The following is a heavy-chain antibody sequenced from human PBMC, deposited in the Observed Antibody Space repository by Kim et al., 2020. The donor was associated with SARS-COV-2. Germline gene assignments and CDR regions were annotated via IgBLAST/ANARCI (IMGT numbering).Heavy chain of an antibody. V-gene: IGHV3-9*01. CDR1: GFTFDDYA. Sequence: GGSLRLSCAASGFTFDDYAMHWVRQAPGKGLEWVSGISWNSGSIGYADSVKGRFTISRDNAKNSLYLQMNSLRAEDTALYYCAKGTPPGYSSGWYDLDYWGQGTLVTVSS. D-gene: IGHD6-19*01. J-gene: IGHJ4*02. CDR3: AKGTPPGYSSGWYDLDY. CDR2: ISWNSGSI.